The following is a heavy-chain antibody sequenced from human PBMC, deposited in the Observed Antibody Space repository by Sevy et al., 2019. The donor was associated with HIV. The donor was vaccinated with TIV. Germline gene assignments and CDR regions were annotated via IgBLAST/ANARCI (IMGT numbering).Heavy chain of an antibody. J-gene: IGHJ6*03. CDR1: GFTFSSYA. V-gene: IGHV3-23*01. CDR3: AFSSAGYCSSTSCPHYYYYYYMDV. D-gene: IGHD2-2*01. Sequence: GGSLRLSCASSGFTFSSYAMSWVRQAPGKGLEWVSAISGSGGSTYYADSGKGRFTISRDNSKNTLYLQMNSLRAEDTAVYYCAFSSAGYCSSTSCPHYYYYYYMDVWGKGTTVTVSS. CDR2: ISGSGGST.